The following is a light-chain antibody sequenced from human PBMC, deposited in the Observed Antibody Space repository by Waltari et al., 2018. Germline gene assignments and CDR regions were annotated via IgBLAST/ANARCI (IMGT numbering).Light chain of an antibody. Sequence: DTALTPSPGTLSLSTGASVSLSCRASQILNNNYLAWYQQKPGQAPALLIHGASRRATGVPERFSGSGSGTDFTLIISRLEVEDAAVYYCQHYGSSPYTFGRGTKLEIK. J-gene: IGKJ2*01. CDR1: QILNNNY. CDR3: QHYGSSPYT. V-gene: IGKV3-20*01. CDR2: GAS.